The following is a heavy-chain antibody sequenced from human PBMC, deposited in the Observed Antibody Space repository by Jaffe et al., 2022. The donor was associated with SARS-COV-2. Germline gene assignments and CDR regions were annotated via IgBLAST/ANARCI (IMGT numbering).Heavy chain of an antibody. CDR2: INGDGDLT. CDR3: AKSVLRDRTYYYFDN. V-gene: IGHV3-23*01. CDR1: GFSFSNYA. Sequence: EVQLLESGGGLVQPGGSLRLSCAASGFSFSNYAMNWVRQAPGRGLEWVSRINGDGDLTNYADSVKGRFTISRDTSKKTVYLEMTSLRADDSAIYFCAKSVLRDRTYYYFDNWGQGTLVTVSS. J-gene: IGHJ4*02. D-gene: IGHD1-26*01.